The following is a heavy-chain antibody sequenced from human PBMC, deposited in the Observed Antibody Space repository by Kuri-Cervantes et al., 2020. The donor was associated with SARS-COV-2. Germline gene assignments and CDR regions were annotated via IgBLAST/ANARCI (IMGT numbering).Heavy chain of an antibody. D-gene: IGHD2-2*02. J-gene: IGHJ5*02. Sequence: ASVKVSCKASGYTFTGYYMHWVRQAPGQGLEWMGWINPNSGGTNYAQKFQGRVTITADESTSTACMELSSLRSEDTAVYYCARGGGVVVPAAIYLNWFDPWGQGTLVTVSS. CDR3: ARGGGVVVPAAIYLNWFDP. CDR1: GYTFTGYY. V-gene: IGHV1-2*02. CDR2: INPNSGGT.